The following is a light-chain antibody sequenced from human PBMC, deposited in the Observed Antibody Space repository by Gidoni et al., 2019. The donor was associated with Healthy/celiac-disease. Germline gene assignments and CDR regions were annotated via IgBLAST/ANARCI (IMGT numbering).Light chain of an antibody. Sequence: EIVLTQSPGTLSLSPGERATLSCRASQSVRSSYLAWYQQKPGQAPRRLIYGASSRATGIPDRFSGSGSGTDFTLTISRLEPEDFAVYYCQQYGSSPKTFGQGTKVEIK. J-gene: IGKJ1*01. CDR2: GAS. CDR1: QSVRSSY. CDR3: QQYGSSPKT. V-gene: IGKV3-20*01.